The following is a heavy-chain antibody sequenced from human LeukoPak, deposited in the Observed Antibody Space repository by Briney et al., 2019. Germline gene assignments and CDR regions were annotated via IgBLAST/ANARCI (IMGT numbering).Heavy chain of an antibody. J-gene: IGHJ4*02. CDR2: IKQDGSEK. Sequence: GGSLRLSCAASGFTFSSYLMSWVRQAPGKGLEWVTNIKQDGSEKYYVDSVKGRFTISRDNAKNSLYLQMNSLRAEDTAVYYCARDEDYGDYVGYWGQGTLVTVSS. D-gene: IGHD4-17*01. V-gene: IGHV3-7*01. CDR1: GFTFSSYL. CDR3: ARDEDYGDYVGY.